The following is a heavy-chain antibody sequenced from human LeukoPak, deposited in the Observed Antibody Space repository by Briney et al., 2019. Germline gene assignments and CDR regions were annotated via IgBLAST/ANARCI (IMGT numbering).Heavy chain of an antibody. Sequence: SGTLSLTCGVSGGSITTTNWWSWVRQPPGQGLEWIGEIHLSGRTNYNPSLNSRVTLALDTSKNHLSLSLTSVTAADTAVYYCARDNGAFDIWGQGTMVTVSS. CDR2: IHLSGRT. CDR1: GGSITTTNW. CDR3: ARDNGAFDI. J-gene: IGHJ3*02. V-gene: IGHV4-4*02.